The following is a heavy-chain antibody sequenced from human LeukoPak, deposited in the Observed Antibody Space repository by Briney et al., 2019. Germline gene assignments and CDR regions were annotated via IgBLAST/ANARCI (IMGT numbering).Heavy chain of an antibody. CDR3: ARQRVGYHLGGFDY. J-gene: IGHJ4*02. CDR1: GFTVSSNY. D-gene: IGHD6-25*01. V-gene: IGHV3-53*01. Sequence: PGGSLRLSCAASGFTVSSNYMSWVRQAPAQGLEWVSVIHSDGSTNYADSVKGRFTISRDNSKNTLYLQMNSLRVEDTAVYYCARQRVGYHLGGFDYWGQGALVTVSS. CDR2: IHSDGST.